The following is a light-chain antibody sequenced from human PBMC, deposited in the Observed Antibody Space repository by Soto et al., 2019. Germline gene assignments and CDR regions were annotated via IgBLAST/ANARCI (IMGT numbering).Light chain of an antibody. J-gene: IGKJ1*01. Sequence: DIQMTQSPSSLSASVGDRVTITCRASQSISSYLNWYQQKPGKAPKLLIYAASSLQSGVPSRFSGSAFGTEFTLTISSLQPDDFATYYCQHYNSYPWTFGQGTKVDIK. CDR2: AAS. CDR1: QSISSY. CDR3: QHYNSYPWT. V-gene: IGKV1-39*01.